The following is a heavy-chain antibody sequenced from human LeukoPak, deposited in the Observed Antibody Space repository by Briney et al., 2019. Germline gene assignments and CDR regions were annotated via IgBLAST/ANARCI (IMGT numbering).Heavy chain of an antibody. D-gene: IGHD2-21*02. CDR2: ISGSGGGA. Sequence: GGSLRLSCTASGFSLSNYAMSWVRQAPGKGPEWVSSISGSGGGAYYADSVKGRFTISRDNSKNTLYLQMNSLRAEDTAVYYCATEYDCTYWGQGTLVTVSS. V-gene: IGHV3-23*01. CDR3: ATEYDCTY. J-gene: IGHJ4*02. CDR1: GFSLSNYA.